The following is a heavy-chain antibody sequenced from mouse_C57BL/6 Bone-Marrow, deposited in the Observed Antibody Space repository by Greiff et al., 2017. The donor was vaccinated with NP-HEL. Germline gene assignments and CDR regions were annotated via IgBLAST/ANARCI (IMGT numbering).Heavy chain of an antibody. J-gene: IGHJ4*01. CDR2: ISSGSSTI. CDR1: GFTFSDYG. V-gene: IGHV5-17*01. Sequence: DVKLVESGGGLVKPGGSLKLSCAASGFTFSDYGMHWVRQAPEKGLEWVAYISSGSSTIYYADTVKGRFTISRDNAKNTLFLQMTSLRSEDTAMYYCADGPLAMDYWGQGTSVTVSS. D-gene: IGHD2-3*01. CDR3: ADGPLAMDY.